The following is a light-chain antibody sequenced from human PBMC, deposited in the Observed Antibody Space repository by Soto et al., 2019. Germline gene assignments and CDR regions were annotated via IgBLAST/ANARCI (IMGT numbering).Light chain of an antibody. J-gene: IGLJ1*01. Sequence: QSLLTQPPSASGTAGQVVTISCSGGDSNIGSNSVYWYQHLPRMAPKLLIYYNNQRPSGVPDRFSGSRSGTSASLAIVGLRTEDEAVYYCAAWDASLSAWGFGKGTKVTVL. CDR1: DSNIGSNS. V-gene: IGLV1-47*02. CDR3: AAWDASLSAWG. CDR2: YNN.